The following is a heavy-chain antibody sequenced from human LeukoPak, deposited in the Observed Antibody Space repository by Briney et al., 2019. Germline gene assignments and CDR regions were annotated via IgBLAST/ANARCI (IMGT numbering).Heavy chain of an antibody. J-gene: IGHJ5*02. CDR1: GFTFRNYV. Sequence: GGSLRLSCAASGFTFRNYVMSWVRQAPGKGLEWVSAISGSGGSTYYADSVKGRFTISRDNSKNTLYLQMNSLRAEDTAVYYCAKDRYCGGDCYSLSWFDPWGQGTLVTVSS. CDR3: AKDRYCGGDCYSLSWFDP. V-gene: IGHV3-23*01. CDR2: ISGSGGST. D-gene: IGHD2-21*02.